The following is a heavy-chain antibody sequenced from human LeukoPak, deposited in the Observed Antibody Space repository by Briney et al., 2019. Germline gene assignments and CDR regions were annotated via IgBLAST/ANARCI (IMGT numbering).Heavy chain of an antibody. D-gene: IGHD5-18*01. V-gene: IGHV2-70*11. CDR2: IDWDDDK. CDR1: GFSLSTSGMC. CDR3: ARMITLSNGRYSSKTLDY. J-gene: IGHJ4*02. Sequence: SGPALVKPTQTLTLTCTFSGFSLSTSGMCVSWIRQPPVKALEWLARIDWDDDKYYSTSLKTRLTISKDTSQNQVVLTMTNMDPVDTATYYCARMITLSNGRYSSKTLDYWGQGTLVTVSS.